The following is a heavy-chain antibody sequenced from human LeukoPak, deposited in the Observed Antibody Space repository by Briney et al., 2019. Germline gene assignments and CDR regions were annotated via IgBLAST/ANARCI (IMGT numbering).Heavy chain of an antibody. V-gene: IGHV3-23*01. CDR1: GFTFSSYA. D-gene: IGHD2-21*01. Sequence: GGSLRLSCAASGFTFSSYAMSWVRQAPEKGLEWVSAISGSGGTTYYADSVKGWFTISRDNSKNTLYLQMNSLRAEDTAVYYCAKDPLAYCGGDCYSYYYYYMDVWGKGTTVTVSS. CDR2: ISGSGGTT. J-gene: IGHJ6*03. CDR3: AKDPLAYCGGDCYSYYYYYMDV.